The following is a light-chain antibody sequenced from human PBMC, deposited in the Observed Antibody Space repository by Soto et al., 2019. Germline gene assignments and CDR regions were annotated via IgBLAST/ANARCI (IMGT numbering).Light chain of an antibody. CDR1: QSVRSAA. V-gene: IGKV3-20*01. CDR3: QQSSGSIGT. Sequence: EIVLTQSPGTLSLSPGESATLSCRTSQSVRSAAFAWFQQKPGQAPRLLIYDGSSRPIGIPDKFSGSGSGIDFTLTISRLEPEDFAVYYCQQSSGSIGTFGPGTKVEIK. J-gene: IGKJ1*01. CDR2: DGS.